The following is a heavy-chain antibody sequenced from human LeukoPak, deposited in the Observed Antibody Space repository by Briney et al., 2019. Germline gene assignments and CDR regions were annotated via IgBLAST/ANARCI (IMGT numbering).Heavy chain of an antibody. V-gene: IGHV3-23*01. Sequence: GGSLRLSCAPSGLIFSSYAMRWVRQAPGEGLEWVSSISSSGGRTYYADSVKGRFTISRDNSKNTPYLQMNSLRAEGTAVYYCAKGYWSGGSCYSGLFDYWGQGTLVTVSS. D-gene: IGHD2-15*01. J-gene: IGHJ4*02. CDR3: AKGYWSGGSCYSGLFDY. CDR1: GLIFSSYA. CDR2: ISSSGGRT.